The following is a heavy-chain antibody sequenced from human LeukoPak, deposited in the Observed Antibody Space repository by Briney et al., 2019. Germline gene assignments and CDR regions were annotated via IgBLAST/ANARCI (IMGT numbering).Heavy chain of an antibody. V-gene: IGHV1-2*02. J-gene: IGHJ5*02. CDR3: ARNSGGMRWFDP. CDR2: LNPQTGDT. Sequence: ASVKVSCKASGYAFSAYYMHWVRQAPGQGLEWMGWLNPQTGDTHYAQKFQGRVTMTRDTSISTAYMELSRLRSDDTAVYYCARNSGGMRWFDPWGQGTLVTVSS. CDR1: GYAFSAYY. D-gene: IGHD2-15*01.